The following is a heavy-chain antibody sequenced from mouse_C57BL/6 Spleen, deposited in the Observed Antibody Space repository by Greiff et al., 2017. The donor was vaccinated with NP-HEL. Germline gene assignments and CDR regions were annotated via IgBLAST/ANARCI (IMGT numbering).Heavy chain of an antibody. V-gene: IGHV1-26*01. Sequence: EVQLQQSGPELVKPGASVKISCKASGYTFTDYYMNWVKQSHGKSLEWIGDINPNNGGTSYNQKFKGKATLTVDKSSSTAYMELRSLTSEDSAVYYCARDPGEYFDVWGTGTTVTVSS. CDR3: ARDPGEYFDV. J-gene: IGHJ1*03. CDR2: INPNNGGT. CDR1: GYTFTDYY.